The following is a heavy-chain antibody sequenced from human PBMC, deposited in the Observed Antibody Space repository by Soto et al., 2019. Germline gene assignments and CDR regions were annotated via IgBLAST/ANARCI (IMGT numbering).Heavy chain of an antibody. CDR3: AKVHLPHSNYGGGYLLDF. Sequence: EVQLLQSGGGLGQPGGSLTLSCAASGFTFNNFAMTWVRQAPGKGLEWVSSVSSGGDNTWYADSVKGRFTISRDNTKNTLYLHMNILSAADTAVYYCAKVHLPHSNYGGGYLLDFWGQGTLVTVSS. J-gene: IGHJ4*02. V-gene: IGHV3-23*01. CDR2: VSSGGDNT. CDR1: GFTFNNFA. D-gene: IGHD4-4*01.